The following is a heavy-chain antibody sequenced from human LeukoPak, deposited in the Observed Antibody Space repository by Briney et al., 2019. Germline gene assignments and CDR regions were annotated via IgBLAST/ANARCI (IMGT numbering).Heavy chain of an antibody. CDR3: ASLGSGSSPIIDFDY. CDR1: GYTFTSYG. D-gene: IGHD3-10*01. V-gene: IGHV1-46*01. J-gene: IGHJ4*02. Sequence: GASVKVSCKASGYTFTSYGISWVRQAPGQGLEWMGIIDPSGGSTNYAQKFQGRITMTRDTSTSTVYMELSSLRSEDTAIYYCASLGSGSSPIIDFDYWGQGTLVTVSS. CDR2: IDPSGGST.